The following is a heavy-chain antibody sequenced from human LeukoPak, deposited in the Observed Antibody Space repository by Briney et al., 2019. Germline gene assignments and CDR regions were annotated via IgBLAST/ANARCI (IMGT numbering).Heavy chain of an antibody. J-gene: IGHJ4*02. CDR1: GDSVSTNSAA. D-gene: IGHD2-15*01. CDR3: ARDMGVFSKWSKYDY. CDR2: TYYRSKWYN. Sequence: SQTLSLTCAISGDSVSTNSAAWNWIRQSPSRGLEWLGRTYYRSKWYNDYAVSVKSRIAINPDTSKNQFSLRLNSVTPEDTAVYYCARDMGVFSKWSKYDYWGQGTLVTVSS. V-gene: IGHV6-1*01.